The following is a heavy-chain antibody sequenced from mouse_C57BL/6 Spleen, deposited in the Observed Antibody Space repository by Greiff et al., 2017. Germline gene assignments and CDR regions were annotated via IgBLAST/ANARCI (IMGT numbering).Heavy chain of an antibody. D-gene: IGHD2-4*01. J-gene: IGHJ2*01. CDR1: GYTFTSYW. V-gene: IGHV1-50*01. CDR3: ARFYDYEYYFDY. CDR2: IDPSDSYT. Sequence: VQLQQSGAELVKPGASVKLSCKASGYTFTSYWMQWVKQRPGQGLEWIGEIDPSDSYTNYNQKFKGKATLTVDTSSSTAYMQLSSLTSEDSAVYYCARFYDYEYYFDYWGQGTTLTVSS.